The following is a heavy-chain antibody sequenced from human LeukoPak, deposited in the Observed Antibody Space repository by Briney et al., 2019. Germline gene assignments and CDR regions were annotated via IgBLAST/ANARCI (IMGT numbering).Heavy chain of an antibody. V-gene: IGHV3-21*01. D-gene: IGHD2-21*02. J-gene: IGHJ4*02. CDR1: GFTFSTYS. CDR3: ARDPCSGGCYRFDY. Sequence: GGSLRLSCAASGFTFSTYSLNWVRQAPGKGLEWVSSISSGSTYIFYADSVKGRFTISRDNAKNSLYLQMNSLRAEDTAVYYCARDPCSGGCYRFDYWGQGTLVTVSS. CDR2: ISSGSTYI.